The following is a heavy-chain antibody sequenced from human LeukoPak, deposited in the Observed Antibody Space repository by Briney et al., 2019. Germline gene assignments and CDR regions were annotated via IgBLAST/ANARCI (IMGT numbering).Heavy chain of an antibody. V-gene: IGHV1-3*01. Sequence: VASVKVSCTASGYTFTNYAMHWVRLAPGQRLQWMGWINLVNGNTKYSKYFEGRVTITRDTSASTVYMELSSLRPDDTAVYYCARDREGSTVTTHRPDAFDIWGQGTMVTVSS. CDR1: GYTFTNYA. J-gene: IGHJ3*02. D-gene: IGHD4-17*01. CDR2: INLVNGNT. CDR3: ARDREGSTVTTHRPDAFDI.